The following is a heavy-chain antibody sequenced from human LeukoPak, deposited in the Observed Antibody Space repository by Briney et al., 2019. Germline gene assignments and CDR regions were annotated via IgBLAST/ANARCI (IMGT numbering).Heavy chain of an antibody. CDR2: IYFSGST. J-gene: IGHJ4*02. D-gene: IGHD2-2*01. CDR3: ARYCSGTSCHGRFDS. Sequence: SQTLSLTCTVSGGSIRSGDHYWSWIRQPPGKGLEWVGYIYFSGSTYYNPSLKSRVTISVDTSTSQFSLNLRSVTAADTAIYYCARYCSGTSCHGRFDSWGPGTLVTVSS. CDR1: GGSIRSGDHY. V-gene: IGHV4-30-4*01.